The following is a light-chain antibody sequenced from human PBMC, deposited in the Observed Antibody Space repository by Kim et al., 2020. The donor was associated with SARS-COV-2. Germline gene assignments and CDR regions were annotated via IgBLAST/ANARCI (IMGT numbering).Light chain of an antibody. CDR3: QQSYNAPHT. CDR1: QSISNY. Sequence: DLQMTQSPSSLSASVGDRVTITCRSSQSISNYLNWYQQKPGNAPKLLIYAASSLQSGVPSRFSGSGSGTDFTLTISSLQPDDFATYYCQQSYNAPHTFGQGTKLEI. CDR2: AAS. J-gene: IGKJ2*01. V-gene: IGKV1-39*01.